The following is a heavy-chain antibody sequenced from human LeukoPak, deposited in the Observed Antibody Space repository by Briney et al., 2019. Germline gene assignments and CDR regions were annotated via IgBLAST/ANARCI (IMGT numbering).Heavy chain of an antibody. Sequence: GGSLRLSCAASGFTFSSHAMSWVRQAPGKGLEWVSGISESGDTTHYADSVKGRLTISRDNSKNTLYLQMNSLRAEDTALYYCAKEPYSGSQLLDYWGQGTLVTVSS. CDR3: AKEPYSGSQLLDY. V-gene: IGHV3-23*01. CDR2: ISESGDTT. D-gene: IGHD1-26*01. CDR1: GFTFSSHA. J-gene: IGHJ4*02.